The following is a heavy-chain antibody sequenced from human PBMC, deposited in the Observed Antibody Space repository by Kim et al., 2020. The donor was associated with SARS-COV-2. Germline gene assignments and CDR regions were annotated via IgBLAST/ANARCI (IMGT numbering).Heavy chain of an antibody. J-gene: IGHJ6*02. Sequence: GGSLRLSCAASGFTFSSYGMHWVRQAPGKGLEWVAVIWYDGSNKYYADSVKGRFTISRDNSKNTLYLQMNSLRAEDTAVYYCARPAPTARNYYYYGMDVWGQGTTVTVSS. CDR3: ARPAPTARNYYYYGMDV. V-gene: IGHV3-33*01. CDR1: GFTFSSYG. CDR2: IWYDGSNK. D-gene: IGHD6-6*01.